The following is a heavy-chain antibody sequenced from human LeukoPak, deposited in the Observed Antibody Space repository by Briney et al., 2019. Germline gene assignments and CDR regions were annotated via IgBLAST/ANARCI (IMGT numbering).Heavy chain of an antibody. CDR2: MNPNSGNT. D-gene: IGHD2-2*03. CDR3: ARARGYCSSTSCRKAFDI. V-gene: IGHV1-8*03. J-gene: IGHJ3*02. CDR1: GYTFTSYD. Sequence: ASVKVSCKASGYTFTSYDINWVRQATGQGLEWMGWMNPNSGNTGYAQKFQGRVTITRNTSISTAYMELSSLRSEDTAVYYCARARGYCSSTSCRKAFDIWGQGTMVTVSS.